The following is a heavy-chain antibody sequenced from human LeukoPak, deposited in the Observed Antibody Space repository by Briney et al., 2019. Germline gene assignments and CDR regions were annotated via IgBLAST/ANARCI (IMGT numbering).Heavy chain of an antibody. CDR3: ARGYYYGSGSYHQCDY. V-gene: IGHV3-21*01. J-gene: IGHJ4*02. Sequence: GGSLRLSCGASGFTFSSYSMNWVRQAPGKGLEWVSSISSSSSYIYYADSVKGRFTISRDNAKNSLYLQMNSLRAEDTAVYYCARGYYYGSGSYHQCDYWGQGTLVTVSS. CDR2: ISSSSSYI. D-gene: IGHD3-10*01. CDR1: GFTFSSYS.